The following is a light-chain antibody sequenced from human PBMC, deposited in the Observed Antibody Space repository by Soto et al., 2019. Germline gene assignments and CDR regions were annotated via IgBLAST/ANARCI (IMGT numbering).Light chain of an antibody. V-gene: IGLV2-8*01. CDR3: GSYAGSDSWV. CDR2: EVT. Sequence: QSVLTQPPAASGSAGQSVTSSCTGTSSEIGGYNYVSWYQHHPGRAPKIIIYEVTQRPSGVPGRFSGSKSGNTASLSVSGLQAEDEADYYCGSYAGSDSWVFGGGTKLTVL. J-gene: IGLJ3*02. CDR1: SSEIGGYNY.